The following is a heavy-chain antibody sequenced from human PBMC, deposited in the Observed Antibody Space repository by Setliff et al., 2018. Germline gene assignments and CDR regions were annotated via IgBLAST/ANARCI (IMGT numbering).Heavy chain of an antibody. D-gene: IGHD6-19*01. CDR1: GYSVNTGY. CDR3: ARSRAGTSYFEY. CDR2: IYYTGNT. V-gene: IGHV4-38-2*01. J-gene: IGHJ4*02. Sequence: SETLSLTCVVAGYSVNTGYWAWIRQSPGKGLEWIGTIYYTGNTYYNPSLKSLLTLSLDSSKNQFSLKLNSVTAADTAVYYCARSRAGTSYFEYWGQGTLVTVSS.